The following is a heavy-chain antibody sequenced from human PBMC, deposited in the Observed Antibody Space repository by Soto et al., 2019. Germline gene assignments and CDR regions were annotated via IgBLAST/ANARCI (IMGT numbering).Heavy chain of an antibody. CDR3: AKNRWFGELSAIDY. V-gene: IGHV3-23*01. J-gene: IGHJ4*02. CDR2: ISGSGGST. Sequence: EVQLLESGGGLVQPGGSLRLSCAASGFTFSSYAMSWVRQAPGKGLEWVSVISGSGGSTYYAHSVKGRFTISRDNSRNTMYLQMNSLRAEDTAVYYCAKNRWFGELSAIDYWGQGTLVTVSS. D-gene: IGHD3-10*01. CDR1: GFTFSSYA.